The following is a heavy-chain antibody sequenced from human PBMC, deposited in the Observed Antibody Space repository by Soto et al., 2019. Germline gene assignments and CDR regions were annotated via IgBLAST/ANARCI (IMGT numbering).Heavy chain of an antibody. CDR2: INPSDDAT. CDR1: GYTFTRYY. CDR3: ARDLTREGDYYDRSGYYLDY. J-gene: IGHJ4*02. Sequence: GASVKVSCKASGYTFTRYYMHWVRQAPGQGLEWMGIINPSDDATSYAEKFRGRLTMTKDTSTSTVYMEMSSLRSEDTAVYYCARDLTREGDYYDRSGYYLDYWGQGTLVTVSS. D-gene: IGHD3-22*01. V-gene: IGHV1-46*01.